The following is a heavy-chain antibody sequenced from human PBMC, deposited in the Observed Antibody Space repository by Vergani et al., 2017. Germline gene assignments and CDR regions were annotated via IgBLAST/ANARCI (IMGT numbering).Heavy chain of an antibody. D-gene: IGHD6-19*01. CDR2: ISNDESNK. V-gene: IGHV3-30*03. J-gene: IGHJ6*02. CDR3: ARVEFLYMSGWYLISGQHYYCGMDV. CDR1: GFTFSSYG. Sequence: QVQLVESGGGVVQPGRSLRLSCAASGFTFSSYGMHWVRQAPGKGLEWVAVISNDESNKYYADSVKGRFTISRDNSKNTLYLQMNSLRAEDTALYYCARVEFLYMSGWYLISGQHYYCGMDVWGRGTTVTVSS.